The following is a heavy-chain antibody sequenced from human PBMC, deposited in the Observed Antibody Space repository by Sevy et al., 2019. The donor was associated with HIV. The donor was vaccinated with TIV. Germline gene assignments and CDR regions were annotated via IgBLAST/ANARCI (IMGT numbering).Heavy chain of an antibody. CDR3: ASCSGGDYYFDY. CDR1: GGSISSGGYY. CDR2: IYYSGST. Sequence: TLSLTCTVSGGSISSGGYYWSWIRQHPGKCLEWIGYIYYSGSTYYNPSLKSRVTISVDTSKNQFSLKLSSVTAADTAVYYCASCSGGDYYFDYWGQGTLVTVSS. J-gene: IGHJ4*02. V-gene: IGHV4-31*03. D-gene: IGHD2-15*01.